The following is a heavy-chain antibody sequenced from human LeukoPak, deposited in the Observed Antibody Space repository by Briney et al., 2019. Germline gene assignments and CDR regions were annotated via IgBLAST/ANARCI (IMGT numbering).Heavy chain of an antibody. V-gene: IGHV3-30-3*01. CDR3: ARDQIRYSNSPEALDL. CDR1: GFTFSSYA. Sequence: GGSLRLSCAASGFTFSSYAVHWVRQAPGKGRGGVAGLSSDGTNKYYADSVQGRFTISRDTSKNTLYLLMNSLRGEDTAVYYCARDQIRYSNSPEALDLWGQGTLVSVSS. J-gene: IGHJ3*01. D-gene: IGHD5-18*01. CDR2: LSSDGTNK.